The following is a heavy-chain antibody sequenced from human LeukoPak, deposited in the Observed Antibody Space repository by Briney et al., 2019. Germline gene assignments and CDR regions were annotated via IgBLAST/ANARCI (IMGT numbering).Heavy chain of an antibody. J-gene: IGHJ3*02. D-gene: IGHD3-22*01. CDR3: RVDYYDSSGFRSYAFDI. Sequence: SVKVPCKASGGTFSSYAISWVRQAPGQGLEWMGRIIPIFGTANYAQKFQGRVTITTDESTSTAYMELSSLRSEDTAVYYCRVDYYDSSGFRSYAFDIWGQGTMVTVSS. V-gene: IGHV1-69*05. CDR1: GGTFSSYA. CDR2: IIPIFGTA.